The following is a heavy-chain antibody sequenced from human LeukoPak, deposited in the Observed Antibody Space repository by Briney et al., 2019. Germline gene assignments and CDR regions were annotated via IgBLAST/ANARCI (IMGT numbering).Heavy chain of an antibody. J-gene: IGHJ4*02. Sequence: GASVEVSCKASGGTFSSYSISWGRQAPGQGVEWMGGIIPIFGTANYAQKFQGRVTITADKSTSTAYMELSSLRSEDTAVYYCARMGGVAGSDYWGQGTLVTVSS. CDR2: IIPIFGTA. D-gene: IGHD6-19*01. CDR3: ARMGGVAGSDY. CDR1: GGTFSSYS. V-gene: IGHV1-69*06.